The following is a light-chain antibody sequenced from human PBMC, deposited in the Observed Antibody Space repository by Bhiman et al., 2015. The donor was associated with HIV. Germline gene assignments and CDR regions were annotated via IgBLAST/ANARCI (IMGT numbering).Light chain of an antibody. CDR2: ENN. V-gene: IGLV1-51*02. J-gene: IGLJ1*01. Sequence: QSVLTQPPSVSAAPGQKVTISCSGSSSNIGNIYVSWYQQLPGTAPKLLIYENNKRPSGIPDRFSGSKSGTSATLGITGLQTGDEADYYCQSYDSSLSAPYVFGTGTKVTVL. CDR3: QSYDSSLSAPYV. CDR1: SSNIGNIY.